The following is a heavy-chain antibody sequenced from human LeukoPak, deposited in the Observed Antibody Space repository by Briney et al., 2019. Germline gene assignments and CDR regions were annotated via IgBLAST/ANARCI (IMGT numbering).Heavy chain of an antibody. V-gene: IGHV3-48*03. CDR1: GFTFSTYE. CDR3: ARECRSGFDY. D-gene: IGHD3-10*01. Sequence: GGSLRLSCAASGFTFSTYEMNWVRQAPGKGLEWVSYISSSGSTLYYADSVKGRFTISRDNPNNSLYLQLNSLRAEDTAVYYCARECRSGFDYWGQGTLVTVSS. CDR2: ISSSGSTL. J-gene: IGHJ4*02.